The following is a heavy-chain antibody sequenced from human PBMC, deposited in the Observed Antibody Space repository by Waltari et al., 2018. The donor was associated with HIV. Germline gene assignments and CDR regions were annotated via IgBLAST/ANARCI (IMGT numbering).Heavy chain of an antibody. V-gene: IGHV4-34*01. Sequence: QMQLQQWGAGPLKPSETLSLTCAVQGGSFSGYYWSWIRQPTGKGLEWIGEISPSRSTKYNPSLKSRVTISVDTSKNQFSLRLKSVTAADTAVFYCASRGAPTPVTTDSWGQGTLVIVSS. CDR3: ASRGAPTPVTTDS. CDR1: GGSFSGYY. CDR2: ISPSRST. J-gene: IGHJ5*01. D-gene: IGHD4-17*01.